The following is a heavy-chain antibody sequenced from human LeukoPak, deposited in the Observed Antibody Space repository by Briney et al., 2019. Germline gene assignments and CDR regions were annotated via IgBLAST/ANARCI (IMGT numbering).Heavy chain of an antibody. J-gene: IGHJ4*02. CDR3: ARGRSSNFNY. CDR2: INHRGST. CDR1: GGSFSGYY. Sequence: PSETLSLTCAVYGGSFSGYYWSWIRQPPGKGLEWIGEINHRGSTNYNPSLKSRVTISVDTSKNQLSLKLSSVTAADTAVYYCARGRSSNFNYWGQGTLVTVSS. V-gene: IGHV4-34*01. D-gene: IGHD6-6*01.